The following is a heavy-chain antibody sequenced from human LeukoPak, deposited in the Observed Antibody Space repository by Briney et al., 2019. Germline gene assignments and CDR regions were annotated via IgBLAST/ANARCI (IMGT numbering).Heavy chain of an antibody. J-gene: IGHJ4*02. Sequence: GGSLRLSCAASGFTFSSDSMNWVRQAPGKGLEWVAVISYDGSNKYYADSVKGRFTISRDNSKNTLYLQMNSLRAEDTAVYYCAKEKELKWFGELTGLDYWGQGTLVTVSS. CDR1: GFTFSSDS. V-gene: IGHV3-30*18. CDR2: ISYDGSNK. CDR3: AKEKELKWFGELTGLDY. D-gene: IGHD3-10*01.